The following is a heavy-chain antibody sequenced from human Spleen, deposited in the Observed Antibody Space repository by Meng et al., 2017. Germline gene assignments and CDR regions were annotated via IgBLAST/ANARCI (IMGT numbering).Heavy chain of an antibody. CDR3: ARVCYYGSGSYYIPYYYYGMDV. CDR1: GFTFSNYW. D-gene: IGHD3-10*01. J-gene: IGHJ6*02. Sequence: GESLKISCAASGFTFSNYWMTWVRQAPGKGLEWMAYIKKDGSDKYYVDSVKGRFTISRDNAKDSLYLQMNSLRAEDTALYYCARVCYYGSGSYYIPYYYYGMDVWGQGTTVTVSS. V-gene: IGHV3-7*03. CDR2: IKKDGSDK.